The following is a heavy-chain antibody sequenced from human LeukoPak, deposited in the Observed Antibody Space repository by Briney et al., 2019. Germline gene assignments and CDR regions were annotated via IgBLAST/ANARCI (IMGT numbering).Heavy chain of an antibody. J-gene: IGHJ4*02. V-gene: IGHV1-2*02. CDR1: GYTFTGYY. D-gene: IGHD4-11*01. CDR2: INPNCGGT. CDR3: WRVEYSYSRVTISDMR. Sequence: GASVTVSCKASGYTFTGYYMHWVRQAPGQGLEWVGWINPNCGGTNYAQQFQGRVTMTRDQSHSTAYMEVSRLKSDDTAVFYLWRVEYSYSRVTISDMRWGQGTLVSAS.